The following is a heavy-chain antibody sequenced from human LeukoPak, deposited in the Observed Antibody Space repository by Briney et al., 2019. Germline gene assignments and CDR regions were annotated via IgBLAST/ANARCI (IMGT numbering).Heavy chain of an antibody. D-gene: IGHD1-26*01. Sequence: PGRPLRLSCAASGFTFSSYAMHWVRQAPGKGLEWVAVIPYDGSNKYYADSVKGRFTISRDNSKNTLYLQMNSLRAEDTAVYYCARDPLRERRIDAFDIWGQGTMVTVSS. CDR2: IPYDGSNK. CDR3: ARDPLRERRIDAFDI. J-gene: IGHJ3*02. CDR1: GFTFSSYA. V-gene: IGHV3-30-3*01.